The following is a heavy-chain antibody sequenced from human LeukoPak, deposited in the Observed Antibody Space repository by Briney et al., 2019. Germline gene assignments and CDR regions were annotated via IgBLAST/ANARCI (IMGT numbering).Heavy chain of an antibody. V-gene: IGHV1-46*01. Sequence: ASVSVSCKASGYTFTSYYMHWVRQAPGEGLEGMGLINPSGGSTSYAQKFQGRVTMTRDTSTSTVYMEQSSLRSEGTAVYYCARERRSCSSTSCYQGHDYWGQGTLVTVSS. D-gene: IGHD2-2*01. CDR3: ARERRSCSSTSCYQGHDY. J-gene: IGHJ4*02. CDR1: GYTFTSYY. CDR2: INPSGGST.